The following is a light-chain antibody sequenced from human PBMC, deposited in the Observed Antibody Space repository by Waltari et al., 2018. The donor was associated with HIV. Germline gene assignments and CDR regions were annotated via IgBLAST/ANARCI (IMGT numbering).Light chain of an antibody. CDR2: EVS. CDR1: RSDVGGYNY. Sequence: QSALTQPASVSGSPGQSITISCTGTRSDVGGYNYVSWYHQHPGKAPKLMIYEVSNRPSGVSNRFAGSKSGNTASLTISGLQAEDEADYYCSSYTSSSTWVFGGGTKLTVL. CDR3: SSYTSSSTWV. V-gene: IGLV2-14*01. J-gene: IGLJ3*02.